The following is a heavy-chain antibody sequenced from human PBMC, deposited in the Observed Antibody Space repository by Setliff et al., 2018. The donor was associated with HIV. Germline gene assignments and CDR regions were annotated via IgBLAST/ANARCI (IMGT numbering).Heavy chain of an antibody. D-gene: IGHD4-4*01. J-gene: IGHJ6*03. CDR1: GGSILSSGGYF. V-gene: IGHV4-31*03. CDR2: IYYSRTT. Sequence: SETLSLTCSVSGGSILSSGGYFWGWIRQHPGKGLEWIGYIYYSRTTYYNPSVKSRVTISLDTSKNQFSLKLSSMTAADTAVYYCARVVNPDSSNYYYYYMDVWGKGTTVTVS. CDR3: ARVVNPDSSNYYYYYMDV.